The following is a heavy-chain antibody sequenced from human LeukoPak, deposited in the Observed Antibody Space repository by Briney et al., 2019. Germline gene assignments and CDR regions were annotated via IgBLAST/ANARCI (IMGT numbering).Heavy chain of an antibody. J-gene: IGHJ5*02. CDR3: ARGPLYYDILTGYSHNWFDP. V-gene: IGHV1-8*01. D-gene: IGHD3-9*01. CDR2: MNHNSGNT. CDR1: GYTFTSYG. Sequence: ASVKVSCKASGYTFTSYGINWVRQATAQGLEWMGWMNHNSGNTGYAQKFQGRVTTTRNTSISTAYMELSSLRSEDTAVYYCARGPLYYDILTGYSHNWFDPWGQGTLVTVSS.